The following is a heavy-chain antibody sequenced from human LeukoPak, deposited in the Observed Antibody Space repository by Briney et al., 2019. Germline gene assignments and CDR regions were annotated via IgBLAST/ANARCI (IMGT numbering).Heavy chain of an antibody. J-gene: IGHJ3*02. CDR3: ARGRHSYESSDYYYEGDAFDI. V-gene: IGHV1-46*01. CDR1: GDTFTSHY. D-gene: IGHD3-22*01. Sequence: ASVKVSCKASGDTFTSHYMHWVRQAPGQGLEWMGIINPSGDSTSSAQTFQGRVTMTRDMSTSTVYMALSSLRTEDTAVYYCARGRHSYESSDYYYEGDAFDIWGQGTMVTVSS. CDR2: INPSGDST.